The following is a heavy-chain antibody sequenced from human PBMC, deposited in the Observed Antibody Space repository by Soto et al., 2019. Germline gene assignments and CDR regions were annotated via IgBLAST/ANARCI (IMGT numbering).Heavy chain of an antibody. D-gene: IGHD4-17*01. J-gene: IGHJ6*02. Sequence: QVTLKESGPVLVKPTETLTLTCTVSGFSLSTGRMGVSWVRQPPGKALEWLAHIFSDEERSYSTSMQSRLTVSKDTSGRQVVLSMTNVAPVDKGTYYCVRVNADSHQFYYAMDVWGQGTTVTVSS. CDR1: GFSLSTGRMG. CDR3: VRVNADSHQFYYAMDV. CDR2: IFSDEER. V-gene: IGHV2-26*01.